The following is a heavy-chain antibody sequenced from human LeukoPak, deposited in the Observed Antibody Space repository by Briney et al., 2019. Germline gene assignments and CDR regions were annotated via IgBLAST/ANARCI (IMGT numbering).Heavy chain of an antibody. CDR1: GITVSTNY. CDR3: AREGASVGTYYSDY. J-gene: IGHJ4*02. Sequence: PGGSLGLSCAASGITVSTNYMSWVRQAPGKGLEWVSIAFSDGRTFYADSVKGRFTISRDSSKNTVFLQMNSLRAEDTAVYYCAREGASVGTYYSDYWGQGSLVLVSS. D-gene: IGHD2-21*02. CDR2: AFSDGRT. V-gene: IGHV3-53*01.